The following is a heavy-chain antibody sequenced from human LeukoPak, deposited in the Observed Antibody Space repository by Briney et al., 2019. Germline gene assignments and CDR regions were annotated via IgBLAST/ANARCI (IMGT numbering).Heavy chain of an antibody. D-gene: IGHD2-2*01. CDR3: ARQSGYCSSTSCPDY. Sequence: GESLKISCKGSGYSFTSYWIGWVRQMTGKGLECMGIIYSGDPDTRYSPSFQGQVTLSADTTTSTAYLQWSSLKASDTAMYYCARQSGYCSSTSCPDYWGQGTVVTVSS. CDR2: IYSGDPDT. V-gene: IGHV5-51*01. J-gene: IGHJ4*02. CDR1: GYSFTSYW.